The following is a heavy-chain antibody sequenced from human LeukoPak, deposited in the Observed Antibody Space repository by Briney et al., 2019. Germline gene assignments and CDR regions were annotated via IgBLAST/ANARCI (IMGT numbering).Heavy chain of an antibody. V-gene: IGHV3-23*01. CDR3: AKFDFWSGYPPDY. CDR2: ISGSGGST. J-gene: IGHJ4*02. Sequence: PGGSLRLSCAASGFTFRSYAMNWVRQAPGKGLEWVSAISGSGGSTYYADSVKGRFTISRDNSKNTLYLQMNSLRAEDTAVYYCAKFDFWSGYPPDYWGQGTLVTVSS. CDR1: GFTFRSYA. D-gene: IGHD3-3*01.